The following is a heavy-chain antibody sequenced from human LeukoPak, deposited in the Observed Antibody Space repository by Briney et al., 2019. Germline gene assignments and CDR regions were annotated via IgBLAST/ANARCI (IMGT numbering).Heavy chain of an antibody. J-gene: IGHJ4*02. D-gene: IGHD6-13*01. Sequence: GGSLRLSCATSGFSFSSSNMNWVRQAPGKGLEWVSSIGTTSSYIYYADSVKGRFTISSDNAKSSLYLQMSNLRAEDTAVYYCVRAIAAAASYWGQGTLVTVSS. CDR3: VRAIAAAASY. CDR1: GFSFSSSN. CDR2: IGTTSSYI. V-gene: IGHV3-21*01.